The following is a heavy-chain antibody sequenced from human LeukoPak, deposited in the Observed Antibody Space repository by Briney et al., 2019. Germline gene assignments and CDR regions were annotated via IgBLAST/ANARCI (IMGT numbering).Heavy chain of an antibody. J-gene: IGHJ4*02. CDR1: GGSFSGYY. CDR2: INHSGRT. D-gene: IGHD6-19*01. Sequence: SETLSLTCAVYGGSFSGYYWSWIRQPPGKGLEWIGEINHSGRTNYNPSLKSRVTISVDSSKNQFPLRLSFVTAADTAVYYCARATSGWSIDYWGQGTLVTVSS. V-gene: IGHV4-34*01. CDR3: ARATSGWSIDY.